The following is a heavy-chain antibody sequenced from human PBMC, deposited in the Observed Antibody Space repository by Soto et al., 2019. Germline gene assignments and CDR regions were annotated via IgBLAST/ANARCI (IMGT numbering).Heavy chain of an antibody. CDR2: IKKDGSEK. CDR1: GFTFSRYW. J-gene: IGHJ6*02. CDR3: AGTYVMDV. Sequence: LRLSCVASGFTFSRYWTSWVRQAPGKGLEWVANIKKDGSEKYYVDSVKGRFTISRDNAKNSLYLQMNSLRAEDTAVYYCAGTYVMDVCGQGTTVIVSS. V-gene: IGHV3-7*05.